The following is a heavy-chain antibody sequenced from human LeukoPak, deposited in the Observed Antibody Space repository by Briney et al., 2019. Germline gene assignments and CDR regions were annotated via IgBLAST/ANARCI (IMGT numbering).Heavy chain of an antibody. D-gene: IGHD6-6*01. CDR1: GFTFSSYE. Sequence: QPGGSLRLSCAASGFTFSSYEIDWVRQAPGKGLEWISYISSSGSTTYYADSVKGRFTISRDNSKNNLYLQINSLRAEDTAVYYCATAYSSSPTFDYWGQGTLVTVSS. J-gene: IGHJ4*02. V-gene: IGHV3-48*03. CDR3: ATAYSSSPTFDY. CDR2: ISSSGSTT.